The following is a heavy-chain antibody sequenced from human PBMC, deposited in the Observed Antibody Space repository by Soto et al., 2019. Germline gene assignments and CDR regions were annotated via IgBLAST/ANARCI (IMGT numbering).Heavy chain of an antibody. J-gene: IGHJ4*02. Sequence: GGSLRLSCAASGFTFSSYGMHWVRQAPGKGLEWVAVISYDGSNKYYADSVKGRFTISRDNSKNTLYLQMNSLRAEDTAVYYCARPRGGGRFDYWGQGTLVTVSS. V-gene: IGHV3-30*03. CDR2: ISYDGSNK. D-gene: IGHD2-15*01. CDR1: GFTFSSYG. CDR3: ARPRGGGRFDY.